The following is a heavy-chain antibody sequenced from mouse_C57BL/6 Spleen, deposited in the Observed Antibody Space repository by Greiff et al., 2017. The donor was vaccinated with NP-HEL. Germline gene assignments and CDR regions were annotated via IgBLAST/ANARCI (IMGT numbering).Heavy chain of an antibody. V-gene: IGHV1-15*01. CDR2: IDPETGGT. CDR1: GYTFTDYD. CDR3: TRSGATGFAY. J-gene: IGHJ3*01. Sequence: VQLQQSGAELVRPGASVTLSCKASGYTFTDYDMHWVKQTPVHGLEWIGAIDPETGGTAYNQKFKGKAILTADKSSSTAYMELRSLTSEDSAVYYCTRSGATGFAYWGQGTLVTVSA. D-gene: IGHD4-1*02.